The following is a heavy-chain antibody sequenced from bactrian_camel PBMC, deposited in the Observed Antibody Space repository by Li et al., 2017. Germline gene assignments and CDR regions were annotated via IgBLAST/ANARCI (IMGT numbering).Heavy chain of an antibody. Sequence: DVQLVESGGGSVQAGGSLRISCSASMFTYSRLCMAWFRQTPGKEREVVASLDSDGTTEYADSVKGRFTISQGNAENTLYLQMRSLKPEDTAMYYCAADRDPAFPRRTFVDNTDPLSDLDSTDWGQGTQVTVS. CDR2: LDSDGTT. V-gene: IGHV3S67*01. D-gene: IGHD6*01. J-gene: IGHJ4*01. CDR3: AADRDPAFPRRTFVDNTDPLSDLDSTD. CDR1: MFTYSRLC.